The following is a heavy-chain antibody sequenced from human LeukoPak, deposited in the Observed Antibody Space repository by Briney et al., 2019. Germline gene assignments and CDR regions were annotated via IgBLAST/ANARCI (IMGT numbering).Heavy chain of an antibody. V-gene: IGHV3-7*03. J-gene: IGHJ6*02. CDR2: IKQDGSEK. CDR1: GFTFSNYW. Sequence: PGGSLRLSCAASGFTFSNYWMSWVRQAPGKGLEWVANIKQDGSEKYYVDSVKGRFTISRDNAKNSLYLQMNSLRAEDTAVYYCARDRVLGVRGVITYYYGMDVWGQGTTVTVSS. CDR3: ARDRVLGVRGVITYYYGMDV. D-gene: IGHD3-10*01.